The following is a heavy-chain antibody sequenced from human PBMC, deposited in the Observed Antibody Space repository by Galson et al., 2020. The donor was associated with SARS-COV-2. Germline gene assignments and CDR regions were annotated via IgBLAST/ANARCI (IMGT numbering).Heavy chain of an antibody. V-gene: IGHV3-21*01. D-gene: IGHD3-22*01. CDR1: GFTFSSYS. CDR3: ARDDVYYYDSREYRDV. CDR2: ISSSSSYI. J-gene: IGHJ6*03. Sequence: GGSLRLSCAASGFTFSSYSMNWVRQAPGKGLEWVSSISSSSSYIYYADSVKGRFTISRDNAKNSLYLQMNSLRAEDTAVYYCARDDVYYYDSREYRDVWGKGTTVTVSS.